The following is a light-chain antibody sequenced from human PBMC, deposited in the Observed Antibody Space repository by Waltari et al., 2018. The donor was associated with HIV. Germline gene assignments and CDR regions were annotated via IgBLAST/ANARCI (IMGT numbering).Light chain of an antibody. CDR1: QDISNN. CDR2: GAS. J-gene: IGKJ1*01. V-gene: IGKV1-9*01. Sequence: DIQLTQSPSFLSASVRDRVTITCRASQDISNNLAWYQQKPGTDPKLLIYGASIRATGVPATFSGIGFGTEFTLTISSLQSEDFAVYFCQQYNTWPETFGQGTKVEIK. CDR3: QQYNTWPET.